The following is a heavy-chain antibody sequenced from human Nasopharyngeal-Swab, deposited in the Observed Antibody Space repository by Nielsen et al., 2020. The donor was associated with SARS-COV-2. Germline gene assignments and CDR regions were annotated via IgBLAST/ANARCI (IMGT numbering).Heavy chain of an antibody. Sequence: ASVNVSCKASGYTFTSYGISWVRQAPGQGLEWMGWISAYNGNTNYAQKLQGRVTMTTDTSTSPAYMELRSLRSDDTAVYYCARILRLELRTCGMDVWGQGTTVTVSS. CDR1: GYTFTSYG. V-gene: IGHV1-18*01. CDR3: ARILRLELRTCGMDV. CDR2: ISAYNGNT. D-gene: IGHD1-7*01. J-gene: IGHJ6*02.